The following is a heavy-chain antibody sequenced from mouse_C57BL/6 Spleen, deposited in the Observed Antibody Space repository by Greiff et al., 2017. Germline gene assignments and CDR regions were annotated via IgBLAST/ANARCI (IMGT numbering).Heavy chain of an antibody. J-gene: IGHJ2*01. V-gene: IGHV5-4*03. CDR3: ARGSNRYFYFDY. CDR1: GFTFSSYA. D-gene: IGHD2-14*01. CDR2: ISDGGSYT. Sequence: EVKVEESGGGLVKPGGSLKLSCAASGFTFSSYAMSWVRQTPEKRLEWVATISDGGSYTYYPDNVKGRFTISRDNAKNNLYLQMSHLKSEDTAMYYCARGSNRYFYFDYWGQGTTLTVSS.